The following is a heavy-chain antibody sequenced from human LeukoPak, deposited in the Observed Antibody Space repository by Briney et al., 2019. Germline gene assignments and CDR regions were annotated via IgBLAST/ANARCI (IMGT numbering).Heavy chain of an antibody. D-gene: IGHD3-10*01. V-gene: IGHV4-59*01. Sequence: SETLSLTCTAPGGSISSYYWSWIRQPPGKGLEWIGYIYYSGSTNYNPSLKSRVTISVDTSKNQFSLKLSSVTAADTAVYYCARGLTGEFDYWGQGTLVTVSS. CDR2: IYYSGST. CDR3: ARGLTGEFDY. CDR1: GGSISSYY. J-gene: IGHJ4*02.